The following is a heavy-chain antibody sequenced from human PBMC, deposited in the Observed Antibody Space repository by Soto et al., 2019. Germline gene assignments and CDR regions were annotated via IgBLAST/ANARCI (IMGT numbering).Heavy chain of an antibody. Sequence: GGSLRLSCAASGFTFSSYGMHWVRQAPGKGLEWVAVIWYDGSNKYYADSVKGRFTISRDNSKNTLYLQMNSLRAEDTAVYYCARAPGIAVAGPGYWGQGTLVTVSS. CDR1: GFTFSSYG. V-gene: IGHV3-33*01. CDR2: IWYDGSNK. CDR3: ARAPGIAVAGPGY. D-gene: IGHD6-19*01. J-gene: IGHJ4*02.